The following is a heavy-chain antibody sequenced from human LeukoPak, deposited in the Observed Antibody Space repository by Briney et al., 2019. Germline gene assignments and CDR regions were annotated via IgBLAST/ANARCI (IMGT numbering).Heavy chain of an antibody. J-gene: IGHJ6*03. CDR3: ARDGLWGYDSSGYTRDYYYYYYMDV. Sequence: PGGSLRLSCAASGFTFSSYAMHWVRQAPGKGLEWVAVISYDGSDKYYADSVKGRFTISRDNSKNTLYLQMNSLRAEDTAVYYCARDGLWGYDSSGYTRDYYYYYYMDVWGKGTTVTVSS. CDR1: GFTFSSYA. D-gene: IGHD3-22*01. CDR2: ISYDGSDK. V-gene: IGHV3-30*01.